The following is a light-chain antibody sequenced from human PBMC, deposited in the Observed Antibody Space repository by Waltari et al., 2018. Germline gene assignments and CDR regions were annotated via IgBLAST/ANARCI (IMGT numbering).Light chain of an antibody. CDR2: DAS. CDR3: QQYESSLLT. Sequence: IQMTQPPILPASVGNRVAITCRASQSIGIFLAWYQQKPGKAPILLIHDASNLETGVPRRFRGSGSGTEFTLTISSLQPDDFATYYCQQYESSLLTFGGGTKVEIK. V-gene: IGKV1-5*01. CDR1: QSIGIF. J-gene: IGKJ4*01.